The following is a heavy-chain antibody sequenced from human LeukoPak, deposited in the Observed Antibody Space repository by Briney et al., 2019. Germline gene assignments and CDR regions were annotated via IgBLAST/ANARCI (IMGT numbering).Heavy chain of an antibody. Sequence: PSGTLSLTCAVSGGSISSSNWWSWVRQPPGKGLEWIGEIYHSGSTNYNPSLKSRVTISVDKSKNQFSLKLSSVTAADTAVYYCAVLWFGEFADAFDIWGQGTMVTVSS. CDR3: AVLWFGEFADAFDI. D-gene: IGHD3-10*01. CDR2: IYHSGST. V-gene: IGHV4-4*02. J-gene: IGHJ3*02. CDR1: GGSISSSNW.